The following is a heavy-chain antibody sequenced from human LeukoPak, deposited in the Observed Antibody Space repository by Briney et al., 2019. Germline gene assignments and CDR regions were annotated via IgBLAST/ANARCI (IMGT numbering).Heavy chain of an antibody. J-gene: IGHJ4*02. D-gene: IGHD6-19*01. V-gene: IGHV4-39*01. CDR3: VKSGGYGLVDY. CDR2: IYYTGST. Sequence: PSETLSLTCTVSGGSISSSSYHWGWIRQPPGKGLEWIGSIYYTGSTYYNASLQSRVTISIDMSKNQFSLRLSSVTAADTAMYYCVKSGGYGLVDYWGQGTLVTVSS. CDR1: GGSISSSSYH.